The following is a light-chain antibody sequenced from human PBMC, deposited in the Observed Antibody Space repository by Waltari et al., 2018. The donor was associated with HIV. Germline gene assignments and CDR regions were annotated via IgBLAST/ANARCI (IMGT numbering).Light chain of an antibody. CDR2: DDN. V-gene: IGLV1-44*01. CDR3: AAWDDSLIGRV. CDR1: SSNIGSQT. Sequence: QSVVTQPPSASGTPGQRVTISCSGSSSNIGSQTVSWYQHLPGTAPKLLIYDDNQRPSGVPDRFSASKSGTASSLAISGLQSDDEAEYYCAAWDDSLIGRVFGGGTKLTVL. J-gene: IGLJ3*02.